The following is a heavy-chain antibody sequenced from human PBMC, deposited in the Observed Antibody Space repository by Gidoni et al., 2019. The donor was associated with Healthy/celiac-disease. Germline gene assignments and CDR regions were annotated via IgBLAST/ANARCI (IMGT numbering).Heavy chain of an antibody. CDR3: AKSGYYYDSSGYYPDY. CDR2: ISYDGSNK. Sequence: QVQLVESGGGVVQPGRSLRLSCAASGFTFRSYGMHWVRQAPGKGLEWVAVISYDGSNKYYADSVKGRFTISRDNSKNTLYLQMNSLRAEDTAVYYCAKSGYYYDSSGYYPDYWGQGTLVTVSS. CDR1: GFTFRSYG. D-gene: IGHD3-22*01. V-gene: IGHV3-30*18. J-gene: IGHJ4*02.